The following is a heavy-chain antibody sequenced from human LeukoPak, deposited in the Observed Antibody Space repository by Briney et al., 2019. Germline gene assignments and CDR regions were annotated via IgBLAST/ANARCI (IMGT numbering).Heavy chain of an antibody. J-gene: IGHJ4*02. V-gene: IGHV4-4*02. CDR3: SRESGAFSPFGY. Sequence: PSGTLSLTCDVSGGSISRTNWWSWVRLSPGQGLEWIGEISLSGHTNYNPSLQSRVTMSLDESKNQVSLDLASVTDADTAVYYCSRESGAFSPFGYWGQGTLVTVHS. CDR1: GGSISRTNW. D-gene: IGHD1-26*01. CDR2: ISLSGHT.